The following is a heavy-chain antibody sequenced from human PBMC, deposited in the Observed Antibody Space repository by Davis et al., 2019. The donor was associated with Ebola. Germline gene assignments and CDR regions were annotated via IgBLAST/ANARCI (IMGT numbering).Heavy chain of an antibody. CDR1: GFTFSSYA. J-gene: IGHJ4*02. V-gene: IGHV3-30-3*01. CDR2: ISYDGSNK. Sequence: GSLKISCAASGFTFSSYAMHWVRQAPGKGLEWVAVISYDGSNKYYADSVKGRFTISRDNSKNTLYLQMNSLRAEDTAVYYCARAGQDYWGQGTLVTVSS. CDR3: ARAGQDY.